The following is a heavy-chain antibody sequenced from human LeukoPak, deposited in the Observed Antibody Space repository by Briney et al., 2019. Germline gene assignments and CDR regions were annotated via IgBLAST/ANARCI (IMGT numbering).Heavy chain of an antibody. D-gene: IGHD2-8*01. CDR3: ARSGKVGTNAVGEDISLEKFSLTKRSDGIHHRNFDY. CDR1: GGSISSGGYY. Sequence: KPSETLSLTCTVSGGSISSGGYYWSWIRQPPGKGLEWIGEINHSGSTNYNPSLKSRVTISVDTSKNQFSLKLSSVTAADTAVYYCARSGKVGTNAVGEDISLEKFSLTKRSDGIHHRNFDYWGQGTLVTVSS. J-gene: IGHJ4*02. V-gene: IGHV4-39*07. CDR2: INHSGST.